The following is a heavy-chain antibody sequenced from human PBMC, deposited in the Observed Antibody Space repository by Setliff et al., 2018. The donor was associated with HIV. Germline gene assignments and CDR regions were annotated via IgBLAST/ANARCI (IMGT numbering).Heavy chain of an antibody. CDR1: GFRVSNNY. D-gene: IGHD3-16*01. CDR3: AKGVKFLDP. J-gene: IGHJ5*02. Sequence: PGGSLRLSCEVSGFRVSNNYMTWVRQAPGKGLEWVSTVYGDGRTFYADSAKGRFTISRDNSNNILFLQMNSLLAEDTAVYYCAKGVKFLDPWGQGTLVTVSS. V-gene: IGHV3-53*01. CDR2: VYGDGRT.